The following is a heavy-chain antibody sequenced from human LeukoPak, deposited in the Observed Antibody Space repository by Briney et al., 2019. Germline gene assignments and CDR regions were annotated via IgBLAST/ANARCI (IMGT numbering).Heavy chain of an antibody. Sequence: ASVKVSCKASGYSFTSYDINWVRQATGQGLEWMGWMNPNSGNTGYAQKFQGRVAMTRHTSISTAYMELSSLRSEDTAVYYCARAPFRPGRGYNGCEFDSWGQGTLVTVSS. D-gene: IGHD5-12*01. CDR3: ARAPFRPGRGYNGCEFDS. CDR1: GYSFTSYD. J-gene: IGHJ5*01. V-gene: IGHV1-8*01. CDR2: MNPNSGNT.